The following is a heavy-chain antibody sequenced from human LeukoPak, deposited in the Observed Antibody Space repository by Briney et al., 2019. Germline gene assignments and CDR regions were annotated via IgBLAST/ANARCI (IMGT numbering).Heavy chain of an antibody. V-gene: IGHV4-31*03. CDR1: SGSIGSGGYY. D-gene: IGHD5-18*01. J-gene: IGHJ4*02. CDR2: IHYSGSI. CDR3: ARGEDTSKARY. Sequence: PSGTLSLTCTVSSGSIGSGGYYWSWIRQHPGKGPEWIGHIHYSGSIHYNPSLRSRATISVDTSKRQFSLRVSSVTAADTAVYYCARGEDTSKARYWSQGTLVTVS.